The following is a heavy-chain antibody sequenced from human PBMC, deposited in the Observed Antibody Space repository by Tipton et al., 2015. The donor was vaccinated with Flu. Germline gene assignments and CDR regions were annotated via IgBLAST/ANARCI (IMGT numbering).Heavy chain of an antibody. D-gene: IGHD1-1*01. CDR2: LFPGVTN. CDR3: SRGPDNAKTLT. Sequence: TLSLTCTVSDNSISGFYWSWLRQTPGKGLEYVAHLFPGVTNYYSPSFRGRVRISMDMSKREFSLTMDSVTTADTAIYFCSRGPDNAKTLTWGRGRLVTVSS. V-gene: IGHV4-59*01. J-gene: IGHJ4*02. CDR1: DNSISGFY.